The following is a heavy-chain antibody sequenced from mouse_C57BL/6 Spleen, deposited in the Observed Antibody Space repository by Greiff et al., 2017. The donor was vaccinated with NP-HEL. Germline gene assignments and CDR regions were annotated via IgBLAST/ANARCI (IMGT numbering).Heavy chain of an antibody. CDR3: ARKMTGPFAY. J-gene: IGHJ3*01. CDR1: GYTFTSYG. Sequence: QVQLQQSGAELARPGASVKLSCKASGYTFTSYGISWVKQRTGQGLEWIGEIYPRSGNTYYNEKFKGKATLTADKSSSTAYMELRSLTSEDSAVYFCARKMTGPFAYWGQGTLVTVSA. V-gene: IGHV1-81*01. CDR2: IYPRSGNT. D-gene: IGHD4-1*01.